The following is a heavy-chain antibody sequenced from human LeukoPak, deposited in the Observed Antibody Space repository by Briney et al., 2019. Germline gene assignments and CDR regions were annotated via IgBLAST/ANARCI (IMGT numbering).Heavy chain of an antibody. CDR3: ASCIAAAYNWFDP. Sequence: SVKVSCKASGGTFSSYAISWVRQAPGQGLEWMGGIIPIFGTANYAQKFQGRVTIAADESTSTAYMELSSLRSEDTAVYYCASCIAAAYNWFDPWGQGTLVTVSS. J-gene: IGHJ5*02. CDR2: IIPIFGTA. CDR1: GGTFSSYA. D-gene: IGHD6-13*01. V-gene: IGHV1-69*13.